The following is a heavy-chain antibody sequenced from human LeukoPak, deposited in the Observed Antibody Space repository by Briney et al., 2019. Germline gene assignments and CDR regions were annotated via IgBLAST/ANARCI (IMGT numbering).Heavy chain of an antibody. CDR1: GYTFTSYD. CDR2: MNPNSGNT. CDR3: ARDTSIQVLLEN. V-gene: IGHV1-8*01. J-gene: IGHJ4*02. Sequence: ASVKVSCTASGYTFTSYDINWVRQATGQGLEWMGWMNPNSGNTGYAQKFQGRVTMTRNTSISTAYMELNSLRAEDTAVYYCARDTSIQVLLENWGQGTLVTVSS. D-gene: IGHD2-15*01.